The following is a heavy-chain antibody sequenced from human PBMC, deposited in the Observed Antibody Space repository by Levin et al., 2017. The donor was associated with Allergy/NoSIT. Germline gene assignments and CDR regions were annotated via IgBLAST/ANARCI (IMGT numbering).Heavy chain of an antibody. D-gene: IGHD2-15*01. Sequence: GGSLRLSCAASGFIFGDFYMNWIRQEAPGKGLEWFAHISYASADTNYADSVKGRFTISRDNSKNALYLQMNNLRAGDKAVYFCARGAYCRGGSCAFDIWGQGTMVTVSS. CDR3: ARGAYCRGGSCAFDI. CDR1: GFIFGDFY. J-gene: IGHJ3*02. CDR2: ISYASADT. V-gene: IGHV3-11*06.